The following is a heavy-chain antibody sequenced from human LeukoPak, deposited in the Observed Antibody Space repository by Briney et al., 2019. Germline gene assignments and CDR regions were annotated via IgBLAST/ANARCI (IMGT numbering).Heavy chain of an antibody. D-gene: IGHD3-10*01. J-gene: IGHJ4*02. CDR2: ISSSGSTI. Sequence: GGSLRLSCAASGFTFSSYEMNWVRQAPGKGLEWVSYISSSGSTIYYADSVKGRFTISRDNAKNSLYLQMNSLRAEDTAVYYCARDVWRRGFDYWAREPWSPSPQ. CDR3: ARDVWRRGFDY. CDR1: GFTFSSYE. V-gene: IGHV3-48*03.